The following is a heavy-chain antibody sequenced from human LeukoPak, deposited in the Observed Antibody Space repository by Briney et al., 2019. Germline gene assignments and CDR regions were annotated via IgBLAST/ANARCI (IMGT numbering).Heavy chain of an antibody. D-gene: IGHD3-22*01. V-gene: IGHV3-23*01. Sequence: GGSLRLSCAASGFTFSTYAMSWVRQTPGKGLEWVSSIAGSDAGTYYADSVKGRFAISRDNSKNSLYLQMNSLRAEDTAVYYCARDFHRRYYDSSGYNGFDIWGQGTMVTVSS. CDR2: IAGSDAGT. J-gene: IGHJ3*02. CDR1: GFTFSTYA. CDR3: ARDFHRRYYDSSGYNGFDI.